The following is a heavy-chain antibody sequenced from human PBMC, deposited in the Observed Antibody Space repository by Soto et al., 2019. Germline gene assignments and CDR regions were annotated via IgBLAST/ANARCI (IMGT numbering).Heavy chain of an antibody. D-gene: IGHD3-16*01. CDR1: GGSISNYY. Sequence: SETLSLTCTVSGGSISNYYWSWIRQPPGKGLEWIAYISNSGNTNSNPSLKSRVTISVDTSQSQFSLRLTSVTAADTAVYYCARWGERYGVMDYYGMDVWGQGTTVTVSS. CDR2: ISNSGNT. J-gene: IGHJ6*02. CDR3: ARWGERYGVMDYYGMDV. V-gene: IGHV4-59*01.